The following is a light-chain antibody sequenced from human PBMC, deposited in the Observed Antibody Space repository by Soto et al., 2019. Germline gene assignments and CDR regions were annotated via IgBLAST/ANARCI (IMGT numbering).Light chain of an antibody. CDR2: DAS. Sequence: DIQMTQSPSTLSASVGDRVTITCRASQSISNWLAWYQQKPGKAPKLLIYDASTLESGVPSTFSGSRSGTEFTLTISSLQPDDFETYYCQQYNSYSWTFGQGTKVE. J-gene: IGKJ1*01. V-gene: IGKV1-5*01. CDR3: QQYNSYSWT. CDR1: QSISNW.